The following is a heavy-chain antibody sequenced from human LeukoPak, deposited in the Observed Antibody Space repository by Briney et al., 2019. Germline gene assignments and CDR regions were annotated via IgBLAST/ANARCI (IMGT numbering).Heavy chain of an antibody. CDR3: AGRYCSSTTCYAFDY. CDR2: ISSSSNYI. CDR1: GSSFSSYS. D-gene: IGHD2-2*01. V-gene: IGHV3-21*01. Sequence: GGSLRLSCAASGSSFSSYSMNWVRQAPGKGLEWVSSISSSSNYIYDADSVRGRFTISRDNAKNSLYLQMNSLRAEDTAVYYCAGRYCSSTTCYAFDYWGQGTLVTVSS. J-gene: IGHJ4*02.